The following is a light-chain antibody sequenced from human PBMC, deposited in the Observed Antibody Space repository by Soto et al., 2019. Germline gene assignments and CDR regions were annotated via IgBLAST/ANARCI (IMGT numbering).Light chain of an antibody. CDR1: SSDVGGYKY. CDR2: DVS. J-gene: IGLJ3*02. Sequence: QSALTQPASVSGSPGQSITISCTGTSSDVGGYKYVSWYQQHPGKAPKLMIYDVSNRPSGVSNRFSGSKSGNTASLTISGLQAEDEADYYCSSYTSNNILGFGGGTKLTVL. V-gene: IGLV2-14*03. CDR3: SSYTSNNILG.